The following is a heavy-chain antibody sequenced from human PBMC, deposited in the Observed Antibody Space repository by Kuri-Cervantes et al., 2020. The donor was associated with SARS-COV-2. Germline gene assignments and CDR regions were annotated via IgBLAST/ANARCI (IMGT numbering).Heavy chain of an antibody. D-gene: IGHD1-1*01. CDR2: ISSSSTI. CDR1: GFTFSDYY. Sequence: GESLKIPCAASGFTFSDYYMNWVRQAPGKGLEWVSSISSSSTIYYAVSVKGRITISRDNAKNSLYLQMNSHRAEGTAVHYCVRDGEHWNVDYWGQGTLVTVSS. V-gene: IGHV3-69-1*01. J-gene: IGHJ4*02. CDR3: VRDGEHWNVDY.